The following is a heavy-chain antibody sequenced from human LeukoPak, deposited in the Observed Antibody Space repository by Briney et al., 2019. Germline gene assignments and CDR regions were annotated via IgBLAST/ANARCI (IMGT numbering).Heavy chain of an antibody. V-gene: IGHV4-59*12. J-gene: IGHJ5*02. Sequence: SETLSLTCTVSGGSISTYYWSWIRQPPGKGLEWIGYIYYSGRTNYSSSLKSRVTISIDTSKNQFSLKLTSVTAADTAVYYCAREVVGVTGWFDPWGQGILVPVSS. D-gene: IGHD1-26*01. CDR2: IYYSGRT. CDR3: AREVVGVTGWFDP. CDR1: GGSISTYY.